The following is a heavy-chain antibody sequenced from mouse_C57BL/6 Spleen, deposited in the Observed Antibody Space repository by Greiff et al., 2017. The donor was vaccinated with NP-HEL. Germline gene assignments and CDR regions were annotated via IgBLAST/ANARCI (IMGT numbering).Heavy chain of an antibody. CDR3: ARYQYADLASGWFAY. D-gene: IGHD6-1*01. V-gene: IGHV1-19*01. CDR2: INPYNGGT. J-gene: IGHJ3*01. CDR1: GYTFTDYY. Sequence: EVMLVESGPVLVKPGASVKMSCKASGYTFTDYYMNWVKQSHGKSLEWIGVINPYNGGTSYNQKFKGKATLTVDKSSSTAYMELNSLTSEDSAVYYCARYQYADLASGWFAYWGQGTLVTVSA.